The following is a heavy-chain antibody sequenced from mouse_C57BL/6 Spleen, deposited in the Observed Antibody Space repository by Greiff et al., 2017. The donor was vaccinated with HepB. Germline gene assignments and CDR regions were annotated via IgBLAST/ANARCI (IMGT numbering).Heavy chain of an antibody. CDR2: INPSTGGT. J-gene: IGHJ2*01. CDR3: ARNDYLHFDY. Sequence: VQLQQSGPELVKPGASVKISCKASGYSFTGYYMNWVKQSPEKSLEWIGEINPSTGGTTYNQKFKAKATLTVDKSSSTAYMQLKSLTSEDSAVYYCARNDYLHFDYWGQGTTLTVSS. CDR1: GYSFTGYY. D-gene: IGHD2-4*01. V-gene: IGHV1-42*01.